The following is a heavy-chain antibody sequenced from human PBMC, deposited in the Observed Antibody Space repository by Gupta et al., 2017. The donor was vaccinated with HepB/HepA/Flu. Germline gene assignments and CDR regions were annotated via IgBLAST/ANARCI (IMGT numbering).Heavy chain of an antibody. J-gene: IGHJ4*02. CDR1: GFICNNYG. V-gene: IGHV3-33*01. CDR2: IWNDGSEE. CDR3: ARDGYSSSSGFDY. D-gene: IGHD6-6*01. Sequence: QVQLVESGGGVVQPGRSLRLSCAASGFICNNYGMHWVRQAPGKGLEWVAVIWNDGSEEYYTDSVKGRFTIFRDNSRDTLYLQMNTLRVEDTAVYYCARDGYSSSSGFDYWGQGTLVTVSS.